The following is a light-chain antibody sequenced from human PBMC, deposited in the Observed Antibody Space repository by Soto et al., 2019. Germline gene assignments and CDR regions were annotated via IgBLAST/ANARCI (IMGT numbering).Light chain of an antibody. CDR2: DAS. CDR3: QQSDSTPYP. V-gene: IGKV1-39*01. Sequence: DIQMTQSPSSLSASVGDRVTITCRASQTISTYLNWYQQKPGKAPRHLIYDASSLLSGVPSRFSGSGSGTDFTLTIASLQPEDFSTYYCQQSDSTPYPFGQGTKVEI. CDR1: QTISTY. J-gene: IGKJ2*01.